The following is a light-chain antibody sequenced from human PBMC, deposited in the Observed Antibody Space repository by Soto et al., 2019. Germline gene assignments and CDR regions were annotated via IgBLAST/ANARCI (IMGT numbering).Light chain of an antibody. CDR3: QQYGSSGT. Sequence: EIVLTQSPGTLSLSPGERATLTCRASQSVSNTYLAWYQQKPGQAPRLLIYDASSRAAGIPDRFSGSGSGTDFTLTISSLEPEDFAVYYCQQYGSSGTFGQGTKVDI. CDR1: QSVSNTY. CDR2: DAS. J-gene: IGKJ1*01. V-gene: IGKV3-20*01.